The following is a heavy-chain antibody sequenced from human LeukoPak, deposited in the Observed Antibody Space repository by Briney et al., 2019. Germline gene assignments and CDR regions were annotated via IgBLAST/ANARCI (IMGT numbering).Heavy chain of an antibody. Sequence: SETLSLTCTVSGGSISSYYWSWIRQPPGKRLEWIGYIYHSGSTNYNSSLKSRVTISVDTSKNQFSLKLSSVTAADTAVYYCARGYSSGWYDYYYYGMDVWGQGTTVTVSS. CDR1: GGSISSYY. V-gene: IGHV4-59*08. D-gene: IGHD6-19*01. CDR3: ARGYSSGWYDYYYYGMDV. J-gene: IGHJ6*02. CDR2: IYHSGST.